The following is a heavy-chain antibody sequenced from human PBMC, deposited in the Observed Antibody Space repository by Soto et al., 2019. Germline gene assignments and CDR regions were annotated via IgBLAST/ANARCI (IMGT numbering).Heavy chain of an antibody. CDR3: ARHRAVTTYYYYYMDV. CDR2: IYYSGST. J-gene: IGHJ6*03. CDR1: GGCVSRGRYY. D-gene: IGHD4-17*01. V-gene: IGHV4-31*03. Sequence: SETLSLTCTVCGGCVSRGRYYWSWIRQHPGEGLEWIGYIYYSGSTYYNPSLKSRVTISVDTSKNQFSLKLSSVTAADTAVYYCARHRAVTTYYYYYMDVWGKGTTVTVSS.